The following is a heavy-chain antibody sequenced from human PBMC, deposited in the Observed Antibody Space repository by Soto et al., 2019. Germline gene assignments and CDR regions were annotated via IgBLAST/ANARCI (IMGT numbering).Heavy chain of an antibody. CDR1: GYTFTNYG. CDR3: ARTTVTASYYYMDV. V-gene: IGHV1-18*01. J-gene: IGHJ6*03. Sequence: QVQLVQSGAEVKQPGASVKVSCKASGYTFTNYGFTWVRQAPGQGLEWLGWISTYNSNTKYAQKVQGRLTITTDTSTSTANKELTSLRADDTALYYCARTTVTASYYYMDVWGKGSTVTVSS. CDR2: ISTYNSNT. D-gene: IGHD4-17*01.